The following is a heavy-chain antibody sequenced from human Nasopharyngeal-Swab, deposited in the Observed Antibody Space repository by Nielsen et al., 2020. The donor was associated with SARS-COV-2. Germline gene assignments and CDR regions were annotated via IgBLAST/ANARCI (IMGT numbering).Heavy chain of an antibody. D-gene: IGHD2-2*01. CDR1: GGSISSYF. J-gene: IGHJ3*01. V-gene: IGHV4-59*01. CDR2: NSHSGIT. CDR3: AGDPPPSPADAFDF. Sequence: SETLSLTCTVSGGSISSYFWSWIRRPPGTGLEWSGYNSHSGITDYNPSFQSRATISIDTSRNHFSLKLTSVTAADTAVYYCAGDPPPSPADAFDFWGQGTFITVSS.